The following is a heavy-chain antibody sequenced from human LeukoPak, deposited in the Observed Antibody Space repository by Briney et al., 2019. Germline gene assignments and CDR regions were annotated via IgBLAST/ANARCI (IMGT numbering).Heavy chain of an antibody. Sequence: PWETLSLTCTVSGGSISSYYWSWIRQPPGKGLEWIGYIYYSGSTNYNPSLKSRVTISVDTSKNQFSLKLSSVTAADTAVYYCARAWGSGSYYTNFDYWGQGTLVTVSS. CDR3: ARAWGSGSYYTNFDY. CDR1: GGSISSYY. CDR2: IYYSGST. J-gene: IGHJ4*02. D-gene: IGHD1-26*01. V-gene: IGHV4-59*01.